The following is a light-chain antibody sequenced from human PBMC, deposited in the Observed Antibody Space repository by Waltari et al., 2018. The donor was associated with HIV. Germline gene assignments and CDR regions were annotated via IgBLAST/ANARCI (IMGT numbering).Light chain of an antibody. J-gene: IGKJ5*01. CDR2: RAS. V-gene: IGKV1-5*03. CDR1: QTINKW. Sequence: DIQLTQSPSTLSAFVGDRVTITCRASQTINKWLAWYQQKPGKPPRLLITRASTLEVGVPTRFSGRGSDTEFTLSIDTLQPDDFAIYYCQQYNSFPSFGQGTRLE. CDR3: QQYNSFPS.